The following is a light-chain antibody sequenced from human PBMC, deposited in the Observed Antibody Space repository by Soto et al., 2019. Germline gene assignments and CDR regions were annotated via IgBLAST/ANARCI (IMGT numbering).Light chain of an antibody. Sequence: ENVLTQSPGTLILSQGERATLSCRACQSVSSSYLAWYQQNPGQAPRPLIYGASSRAIGIPDRFSGSGSGTDFTLTICRLEPEDFAVYYCQQYGSSPWTFGQGTKV. V-gene: IGKV3-20*01. J-gene: IGKJ1*01. CDR2: GAS. CDR3: QQYGSSPWT. CDR1: QSVSSSY.